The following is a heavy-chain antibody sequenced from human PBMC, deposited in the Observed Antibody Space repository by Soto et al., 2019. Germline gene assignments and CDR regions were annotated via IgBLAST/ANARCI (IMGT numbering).Heavy chain of an antibody. J-gene: IGHJ6*02. CDR1: GFTFSSYG. CDR3: AKVGRPITMVRGVTAWYYGMDV. CDR2: ISYDGSNK. D-gene: IGHD3-10*01. V-gene: IGHV3-30*18. Sequence: SLRLSCAASGFTFSSYGMHWVRQAPGKGLEWVAVISYDGSNKYYADSVKGRFTISRDNSKNTLYLQMNSLRAEDTAVYYCAKVGRPITMVRGVTAWYYGMDVWGQGTTVTVSS.